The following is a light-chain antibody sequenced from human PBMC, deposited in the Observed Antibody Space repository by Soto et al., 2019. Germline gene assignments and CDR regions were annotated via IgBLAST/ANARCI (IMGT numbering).Light chain of an antibody. Sequence: DIQMTQSPSTLSASVGDRVTITCRPSQSISSWLAWYQQKPGKGPILLIYDASSLESGVPSRFSGSGSGTEFTLTISSLQPDDFATYYCQQYKNYPWTCGQGTKVEIK. V-gene: IGKV1-5*01. CDR2: DAS. CDR1: QSISSW. CDR3: QQYKNYPWT. J-gene: IGKJ1*01.